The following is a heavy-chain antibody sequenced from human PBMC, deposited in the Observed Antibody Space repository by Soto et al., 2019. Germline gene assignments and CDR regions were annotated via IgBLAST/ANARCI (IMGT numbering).Heavy chain of an antibody. Sequence: SETLSLTCTVDSISTYYWNWIRQPPGKGLEWIGYIYYMGRTNYNSSLKSRVTISIDTSKNQFSLKLSSVTAADTAIYFCARDPEGITHFDYWGQGVPVTVSS. D-gene: IGHD1-20*01. J-gene: IGHJ4*02. CDR3: ARDPEGITHFDY. CDR1: DSISTYY. CDR2: IYYMGRT. V-gene: IGHV4-59*01.